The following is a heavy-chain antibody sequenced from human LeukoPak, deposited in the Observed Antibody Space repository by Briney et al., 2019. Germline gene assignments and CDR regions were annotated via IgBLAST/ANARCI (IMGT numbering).Heavy chain of an antibody. D-gene: IGHD3-22*01. J-gene: IGHJ4*02. CDR1: GYTFTSYD. Sequence: GASVKVSCKASGYTFTSYDINWVRQATGLGLEWMGWMNPNSGNTGYAQKFQGRVTITRNTSISTAYMELSSLRSEDTAVYYCARYYYDSSGYYGFDYWGQGTLVTVSS. V-gene: IGHV1-8*03. CDR3: ARYYYDSSGYYGFDY. CDR2: MNPNSGNT.